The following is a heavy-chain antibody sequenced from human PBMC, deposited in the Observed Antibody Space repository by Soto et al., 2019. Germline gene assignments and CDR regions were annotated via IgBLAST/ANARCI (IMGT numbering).Heavy chain of an antibody. Sequence: QEQLVESGGGVVQPGRSLRLSCRVSGFTFINYAMHWVRQAPGKGLEWVAVISYDGSNKYYADSVKGRFTISRDNSKNTLYLQMNSLRAEDTAVYYCARDTGNRRYCSSTSCSFPEYFQHWGQGTLVTVSS. CDR3: ARDTGNRRYCSSTSCSFPEYFQH. CDR1: GFTFINYA. CDR2: ISYDGSNK. J-gene: IGHJ1*01. D-gene: IGHD2-2*01. V-gene: IGHV3-30-3*01.